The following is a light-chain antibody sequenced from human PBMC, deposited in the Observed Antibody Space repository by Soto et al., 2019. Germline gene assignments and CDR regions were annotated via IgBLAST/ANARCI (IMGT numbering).Light chain of an antibody. CDR2: GAS. CDR3: QQTSAFPRT. V-gene: IGKV1-12*01. CDR1: RDISNS. Sequence: DIQMTQSPSSVSASVGDRLTITCRASRDISNSLAWYQQTPGKAPKLLLRGASSLHRGVPSRFSGGGAGTEFTLTSSNLQPEDFATYYCQQTSAFPRTFGQGTKVDVK. J-gene: IGKJ1*01.